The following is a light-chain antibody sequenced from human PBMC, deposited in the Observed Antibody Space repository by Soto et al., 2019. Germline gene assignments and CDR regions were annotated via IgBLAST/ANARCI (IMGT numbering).Light chain of an antibody. CDR1: QSIYTY. V-gene: IGKV1-39*01. Sequence: DIQMTQSPSSLSASVGDRVTISCRSNQSIYTYLNWYQKKPGNAPKSLIYDASSLQGGVPSRFSGSGSGTEFTLTISSLQREDFATYYCQQSYTTPHTFGKGTELQI. CDR2: DAS. J-gene: IGKJ2*01. CDR3: QQSYTTPHT.